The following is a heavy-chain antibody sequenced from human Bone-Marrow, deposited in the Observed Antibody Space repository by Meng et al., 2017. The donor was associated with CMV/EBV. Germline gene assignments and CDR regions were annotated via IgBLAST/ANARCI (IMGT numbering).Heavy chain of an antibody. CDR3: ARAFTGTRNAFDI. Sequence: GESLKISCAASGFSVSANYMSWVRQAPGKGLVWVSRINSDGSSTRSADSVKGRFTISRDNAKNTLYLQMNSLRAEDTAVYYCARAFTGTRNAFDIWGQGTMVTVSS. D-gene: IGHD1-7*01. CDR2: INSDGSST. V-gene: IGHV3-74*01. J-gene: IGHJ3*02. CDR1: GFSVSANY.